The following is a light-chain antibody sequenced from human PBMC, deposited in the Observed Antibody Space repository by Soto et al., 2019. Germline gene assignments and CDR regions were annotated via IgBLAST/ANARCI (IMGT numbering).Light chain of an antibody. CDR3: QHHGRSPRT. V-gene: IGKV3-20*01. CDR1: QRVTSNG. Sequence: EIVLTQYPGPLSLSPGERATLSCRASQRVTSNGLAWYQQKPSLPPRLLIYDASSSATGIPDRFSGSGSGTDFTLTIRRLEPEDLGGYECQHHGRSPRTFGQGTTLEI. J-gene: IGKJ2*02. CDR2: DAS.